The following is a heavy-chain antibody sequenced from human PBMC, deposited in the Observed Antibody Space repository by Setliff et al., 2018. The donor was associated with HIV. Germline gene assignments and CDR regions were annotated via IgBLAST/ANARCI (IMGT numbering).Heavy chain of an antibody. J-gene: IGHJ4*02. Sequence: SETLSLTCAVYGGSFSGYYWSWIRQPPGKGLEWIGEINHSGSTNYNPSLKSRVTILVDTSKNQFSLKLSSVTAADTAVYYCARPYGSGTKKYRWWYFDYWGQGTLVTVSS. CDR2: INHSGST. D-gene: IGHD3-10*01. CDR3: ARPYGSGTKKYRWWYFDY. CDR1: GGSFSGYY. V-gene: IGHV4-34*01.